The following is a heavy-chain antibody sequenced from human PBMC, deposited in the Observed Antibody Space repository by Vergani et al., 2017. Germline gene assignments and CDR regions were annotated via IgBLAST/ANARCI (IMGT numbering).Heavy chain of an antibody. V-gene: IGHV3-30*01. CDR2: IRYDGSNK. Sequence: QVQLVESGGGVVQPGRSLRLSCAASGFTFSSYAMHWVRQAPGKGLEWVAFIRYDGSNKYYADSVKGRFTISRDNSKTTLYLQMNSLRAEDTAVYYCARASDYGDSVPLFYWGQGTLVTVSS. CDR1: GFTFSSYA. CDR3: ARASDYGDSVPLFY. D-gene: IGHD4-17*01. J-gene: IGHJ4*02.